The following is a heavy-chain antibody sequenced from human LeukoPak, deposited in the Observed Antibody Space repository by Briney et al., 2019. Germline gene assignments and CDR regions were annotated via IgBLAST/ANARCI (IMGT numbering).Heavy chain of an antibody. J-gene: IGHJ4*02. CDR3: SSGNLFDY. Sequence: HGGSLRLSCAAAGFTFGDYSMNWVRQAPGKGPEWLSYISSSSSTIYYADSVKGRFTISRDNAKKSLYLQMNSLRAEDTAVYYCSSGNLFDYWGQGTLVTVSS. D-gene: IGHD1-1*01. CDR1: GFTFGDYS. CDR2: ISSSSSTI. V-gene: IGHV3-48*04.